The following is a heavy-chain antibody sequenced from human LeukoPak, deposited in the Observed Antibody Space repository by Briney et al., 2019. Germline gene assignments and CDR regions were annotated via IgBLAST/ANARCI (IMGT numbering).Heavy chain of an antibody. D-gene: IGHD2-2*03. J-gene: IGHJ5*02. CDR1: GFTFSSYA. V-gene: IGHV3-30*01. Sequence: GGSLRLSCAASGFTFSSYAMHWVRQAPGKGLEWVAVTAYDGRNEFHADTVRGRFTISRDNSKNTLYLQMNSLRVEDTAVYYCARDGYCGSATCRGWFDPWGQGALVTVSS. CDR2: TAYDGRNE. CDR3: ARDGYCGSATCRGWFDP.